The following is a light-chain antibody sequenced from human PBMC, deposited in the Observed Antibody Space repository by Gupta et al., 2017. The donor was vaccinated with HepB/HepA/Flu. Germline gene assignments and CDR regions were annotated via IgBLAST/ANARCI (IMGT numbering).Light chain of an antibody. CDR1: SSDVGGYNY. CDR2: DVS. CDR3: TSDTSSSTRV. Sequence: QSSPPQPASLSGSPCQSITISCTVTSSDVGGYNYVSWYQQHPGKAPILMNYDVSKRPAGVSSRFSGSKSGNTASLTISVHQEEDDADYYCTSDTSSSTRVFGGGTKLTVL. J-gene: IGLJ3*02. V-gene: IGLV2-14*01.